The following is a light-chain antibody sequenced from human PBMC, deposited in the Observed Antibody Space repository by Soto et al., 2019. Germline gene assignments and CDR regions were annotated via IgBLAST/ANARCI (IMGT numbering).Light chain of an antibody. Sequence: EIMMTQSPATLSVSPGEGATLSCRTSHSISTNLAWYQHKRGQSPRLLVYGASTRATGVPARFSGSGSGAEFTLSISRLQSDYFAVYYCQHYNSWPTFGGGTKVEIK. V-gene: IGKV3-15*01. CDR3: QHYNSWPT. CDR1: HSISTN. J-gene: IGKJ4*01. CDR2: GAS.